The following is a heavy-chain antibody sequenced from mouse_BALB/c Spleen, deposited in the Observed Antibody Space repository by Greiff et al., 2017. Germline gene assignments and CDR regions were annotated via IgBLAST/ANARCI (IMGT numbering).Heavy chain of an antibody. V-gene: IGHV5-6-5*01. J-gene: IGHJ4*01. CDR2: ISSGGST. CDR3: ARGGKRDYYAMDY. Sequence: EVMLVESGGGLVKPGGSLKLSCAASGFTFSDYYMYWVRQTPEKRLEWVASISSGGSTYYPDSVKGRFTISRDNARNILYLQMSSLRSEDTAMYYCARGGKRDYYAMDYWGQGTSVTVSS. D-gene: IGHD1-1*01. CDR1: GFTFSDYY.